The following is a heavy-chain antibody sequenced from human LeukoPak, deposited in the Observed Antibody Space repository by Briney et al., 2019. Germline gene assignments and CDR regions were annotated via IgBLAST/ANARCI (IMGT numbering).Heavy chain of an antibody. CDR2: ISAGGGDR. J-gene: IGHJ4*02. CDR3: AKDAAGPEY. V-gene: IGHV3-23*01. CDR1: GLTFSRYS. Sequence: PGGSLRLPCEVSGLTFSRYSMSWVRQVPGKGLEWVSGISAGGGDRWYPDSVKGRFTISRDNSKNTLFLQMNSLTVEDTAIYYCAKDAAGPEYWGQGTRVTVSS. D-gene: IGHD6-13*01.